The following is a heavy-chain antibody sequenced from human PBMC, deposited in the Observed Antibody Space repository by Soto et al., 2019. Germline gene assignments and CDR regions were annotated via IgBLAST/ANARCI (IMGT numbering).Heavy chain of an antibody. CDR3: ARAGDFGYYNY. CDR1: GFTFSDHY. J-gene: IGHJ4*02. CDR2: TRNKANSYTT. D-gene: IGHD3-3*01. V-gene: IGHV3-72*01. Sequence: GGSLRLSCAASGFTFSDHYMDWVRQAPGKGLEWVGRTRNKANSYTTEYAASVKGRFTISRDDSKNSLYLQMNSLKTEDTAVYYCARAGDFGYYNYWGQGTLVTVSS.